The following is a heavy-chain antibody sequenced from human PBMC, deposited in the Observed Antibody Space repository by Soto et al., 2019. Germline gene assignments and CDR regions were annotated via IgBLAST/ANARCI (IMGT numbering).Heavy chain of an antibody. Sequence: QLQLQESGSGLVKPSQTLSLTCAVSGGSISSGGYSWSWIRQPPGKGLEWIGYIYHSGSTYYNPSLKSRVTISVDRSKNQFFLKLSSVTAADTAVYYCASYQLPYDAFDIWGQGTMVTVSS. J-gene: IGHJ3*02. CDR2: IYHSGST. CDR1: GGSISSGGYS. V-gene: IGHV4-30-2*01. CDR3: ASYQLPYDAFDI. D-gene: IGHD2-2*01.